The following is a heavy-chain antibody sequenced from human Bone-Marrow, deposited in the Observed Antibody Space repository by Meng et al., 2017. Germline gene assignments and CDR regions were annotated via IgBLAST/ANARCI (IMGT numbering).Heavy chain of an antibody. D-gene: IGHD5-18*01. V-gene: IGHV3-64*01. CDR3: AREGYSYGNGMDV. Sequence: GESLKISCAASGFTFSSYAMHWVRQAPGKGLEYVSAISSNGGSTYYANSVKGRFTISRDNSKNTLYLQMGSLRAEDMAVYYCAREGYSYGNGMDVWGQGTTVTVSS. CDR1: GFTFSSYA. CDR2: ISSNGGST. J-gene: IGHJ6*02.